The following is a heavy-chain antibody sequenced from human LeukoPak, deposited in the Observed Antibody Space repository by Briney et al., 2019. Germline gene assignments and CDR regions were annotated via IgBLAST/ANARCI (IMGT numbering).Heavy chain of an antibody. CDR3: AKGPIVVVTASAFDI. D-gene: IGHD2-21*02. V-gene: IGHV3-74*01. CDR1: GFTFSRFW. Sequence: GGSLRLSCVASGFTFSRFWMHWVRQAPGKGLVWVSRISDDGSTTSYADSVKGRLTISRDNAKNTLYLQMNSLRAEDTAVYYCAKGPIVVVTASAFDIRGQGTMVTVSS. J-gene: IGHJ3*02. CDR2: ISDDGSTT.